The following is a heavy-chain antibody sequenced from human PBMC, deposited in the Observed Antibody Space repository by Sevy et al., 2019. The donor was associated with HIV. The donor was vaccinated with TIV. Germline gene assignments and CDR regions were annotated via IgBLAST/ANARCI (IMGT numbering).Heavy chain of an antibody. Sequence: SETLSLTCTVSGDSISGYYWSWIRQPPGKGLEWIGYIYYSGRTDYNPSLKSRVIISQDTSKNQFSLKLTSVTAADTAVYFCAGAYSNYYYAMDVRGQGTTVTVSS. V-gene: IGHV4-59*01. CDR3: AGAYSNYYYAMDV. D-gene: IGHD4-4*01. CDR1: GDSISGYY. J-gene: IGHJ6*02. CDR2: IYYSGRT.